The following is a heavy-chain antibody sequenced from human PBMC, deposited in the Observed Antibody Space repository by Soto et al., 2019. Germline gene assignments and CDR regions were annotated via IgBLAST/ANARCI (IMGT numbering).Heavy chain of an antibody. CDR3: ARDKKRITIFGVVISDAFDI. Sequence: ASVKVSCKASGYTFTSYGISWVRQAPGQGLEWMGWISAYNGKTNYAQKLQGRVTMTTDTSTSTAYMELRSLRSDDTAVYYCARDKKRITIFGVVISDAFDIWGQGTMVTVSS. CDR2: ISAYNGKT. CDR1: GYTFTSYG. J-gene: IGHJ3*02. D-gene: IGHD3-3*01. V-gene: IGHV1-18*01.